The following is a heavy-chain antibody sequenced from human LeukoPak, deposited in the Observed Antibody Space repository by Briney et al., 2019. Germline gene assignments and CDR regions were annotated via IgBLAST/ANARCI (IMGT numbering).Heavy chain of an antibody. Sequence: GGSLRLSCAASGFSVSDNGMSWVRQAPGKGLEWVSGIVGGDGGTYYADSVKGRFIISRDNSKNTLYVQMNSLRAEDTAVYYCARGALYYMDVWGKGTTVTIS. CDR2: IVGGDGGT. V-gene: IGHV3-23*01. CDR3: ARGALYYMDV. J-gene: IGHJ6*03. CDR1: GFSVSDNG.